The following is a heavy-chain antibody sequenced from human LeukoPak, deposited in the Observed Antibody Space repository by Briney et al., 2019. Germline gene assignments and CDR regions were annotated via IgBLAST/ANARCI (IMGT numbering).Heavy chain of an antibody. J-gene: IGHJ3*02. Sequence: KASETLSLTCAVSGGSISSPNWWTWVRQPPRKGLEWIGEIYRSGSTNYNPSLKSRVTMSVDKSKNQFSLKMTSVTAADTAVYYCARVRYSGSYYGHDAFDIWGQGTMVTVSS. V-gene: IGHV4-4*02. CDR3: ARVRYSGSYYGHDAFDI. D-gene: IGHD1-26*01. CDR2: IYRSGST. CDR1: GGSISSPNW.